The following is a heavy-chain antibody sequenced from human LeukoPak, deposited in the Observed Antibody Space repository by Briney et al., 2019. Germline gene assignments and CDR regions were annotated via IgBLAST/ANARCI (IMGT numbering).Heavy chain of an antibody. Sequence: GESLKISCKGSGYSFPNYWIGWVRQMPGKGLEWMDIIYPGDSDTTYKPSFQGHITVSADMSISTAYLQWSSLKASDTAMYYCARSRAEKVPVWGSYRHHDAFDLWGQGTRVTVSS. D-gene: IGHD3-16*02. CDR2: IYPGDSDT. J-gene: IGHJ3*01. V-gene: IGHV5-51*01. CDR1: GYSFPNYW. CDR3: ARSRAEKVPVWGSYRHHDAFDL.